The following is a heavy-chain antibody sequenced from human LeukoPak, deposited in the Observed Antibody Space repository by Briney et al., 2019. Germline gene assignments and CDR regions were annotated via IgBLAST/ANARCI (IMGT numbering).Heavy chain of an antibody. CDR2: IYSGGST. J-gene: IGHJ6*02. D-gene: IGHD6-13*01. V-gene: IGHV3-53*01. Sequence: GGSLRLSCVASGFPFSSYWMTWVRQAPGKGLEWVSVIYSGGSTYYADSVKGRFTISRDNSKNTLYLQMNSLRAEDTAVYYCARGDSSRTYYYYGMDVWGQGTTVTVSS. CDR3: ARGDSSRTYYYYGMDV. CDR1: GFPFSSYW.